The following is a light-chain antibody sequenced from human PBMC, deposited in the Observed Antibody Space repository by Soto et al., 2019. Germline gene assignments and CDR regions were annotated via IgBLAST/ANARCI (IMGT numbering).Light chain of an antibody. V-gene: IGLV2-18*02. CDR2: EVS. CDR3: SSFTTSSTYV. Sequence: QSVLTQPPSVSGSPGQSVTISCTGTSTDFVSYNRVSWYQQPPGTAPKLMIYEVSKRPSGVPDRFSGSKSGNTASLTISGLQAADEADYYCSSFTTSSTYVVGAGTKVTVL. CDR1: STDFVSYNR. J-gene: IGLJ1*01.